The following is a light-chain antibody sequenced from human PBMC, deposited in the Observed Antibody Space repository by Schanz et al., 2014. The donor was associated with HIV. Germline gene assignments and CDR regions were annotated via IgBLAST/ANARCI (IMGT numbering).Light chain of an antibody. Sequence: DIPMTQSPSTLSASVGDRVTIACRASQSVNRWLAWYQQKPGKAPKLLIYQASYLETGVPSRFSGSGSGTEFTLTISSLQPDDFATYYCLRYNDYAYSFGQGTKLEIK. CDR1: QSVNRW. J-gene: IGKJ2*03. CDR2: QAS. V-gene: IGKV1-5*03. CDR3: LRYNDYAYS.